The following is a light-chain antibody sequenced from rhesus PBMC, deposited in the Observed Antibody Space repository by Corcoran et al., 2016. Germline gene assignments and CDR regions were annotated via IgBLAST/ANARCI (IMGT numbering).Light chain of an antibody. CDR3: QQSSNLWT. CDR2: GAS. Sequence: EIVVTQSPATLSLSPGERATLSCRASQSVGSYLAWYQQKPGQAPRLLIYGASSRATGIPDRLRGSGSGTDFTLTISSLEPEDVGVYYCQQSSNLWTFGQGTKVEIK. CDR1: QSVGSY. J-gene: IGKJ1*01. V-gene: IGKV3-24*04.